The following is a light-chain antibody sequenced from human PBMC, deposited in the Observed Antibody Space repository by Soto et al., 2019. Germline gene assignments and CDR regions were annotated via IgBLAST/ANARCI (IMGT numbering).Light chain of an antibody. CDR2: GAS. Sequence: EMVMTQSPATLSVSPGERATLSCRASHSISSNLAWYQQKPGQAPRLLIYGASTRATGIPARFSGSGSGTEFTLTISSLQSEDFAVYYCQQYNYWPPGTFGQGAKVEIK. CDR1: HSISSN. CDR3: QQYNYWPPGT. J-gene: IGKJ1*01. V-gene: IGKV3-15*01.